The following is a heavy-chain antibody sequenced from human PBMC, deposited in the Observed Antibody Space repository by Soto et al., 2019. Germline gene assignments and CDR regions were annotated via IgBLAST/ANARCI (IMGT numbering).Heavy chain of an antibody. V-gene: IGHV4-4*07. CDR2: IYTSGST. J-gene: IGHJ1*01. CDR3: AREGGYSYGYAEYFQH. D-gene: IGHD5-18*01. Sequence: LSLTCTVSGGSISSYYWSWIRQPAGKGLEWIGRIYTSGSTNYNPSLKSRVTMSVDTSKNQFSLKLSSVTAADTAVYYCAREGGYSYGYAEYFQHWGQGTLVTVPS. CDR1: GGSISSYY.